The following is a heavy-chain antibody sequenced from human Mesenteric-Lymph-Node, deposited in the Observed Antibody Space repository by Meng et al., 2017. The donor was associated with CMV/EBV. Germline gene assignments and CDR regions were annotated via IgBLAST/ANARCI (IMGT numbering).Heavy chain of an antibody. J-gene: IGHJ5*02. Sequence: GESLKISCAASGFTFSSYAMHWVRQAPGKGLEWVAVISYDGSNKYYADSVKGRFTISRDNSKNTLYLQMNSLRAEDTAVYYCARDLTIAAALGWFDPWGQGTLVTVS. CDR1: GFTFSSYA. V-gene: IGHV3-30-3*01. D-gene: IGHD6-13*01. CDR2: ISYDGSNK. CDR3: ARDLTIAAALGWFDP.